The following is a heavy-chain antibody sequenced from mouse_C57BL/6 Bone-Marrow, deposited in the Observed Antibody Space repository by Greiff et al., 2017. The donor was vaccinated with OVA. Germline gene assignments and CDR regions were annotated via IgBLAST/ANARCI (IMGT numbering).Heavy chain of an antibody. CDR2: ISSCSSTI. J-gene: IGHJ4*01. V-gene: IGHV5-17*01. D-gene: IGHD2-1*01. Sequence: EVQLVESGGGLVKPGGSLKLSCAASGFTFSDYGMPWVRQAPAKGLEWVAYISSCSSTIYYADTVKGRFTISRATAKHPLFLQMTSLRSVDTAMYYGARGKNYFYGNYDYEMDYWGQGTAVTVSA. CDR3: ARGKNYFYGNYDYEMDY. CDR1: GFTFSDYG.